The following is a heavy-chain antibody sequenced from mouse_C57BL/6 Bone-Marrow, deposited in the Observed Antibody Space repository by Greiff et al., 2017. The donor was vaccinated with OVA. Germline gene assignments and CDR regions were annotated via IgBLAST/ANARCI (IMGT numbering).Heavy chain of an antibody. CDR2: IWSGGST. J-gene: IGHJ4*01. CDR1: GFSLTSYG. CDR3: ARNPGLRFHYAMDY. Sequence: VQLQESGPGLVQPSQSLSITCTVSGFSLTSYGVHWVRQSPGKGLEWLGVIWSGGSTDYNAAFISRLSISKDNSKSQVFFKMNSLQADDTAIYYCARNPGLRFHYAMDYWGQGTSVTVSS. V-gene: IGHV2-2*01.